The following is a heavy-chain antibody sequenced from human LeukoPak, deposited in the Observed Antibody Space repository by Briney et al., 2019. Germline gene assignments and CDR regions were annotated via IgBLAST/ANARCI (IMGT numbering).Heavy chain of an antibody. Sequence: GGSLRLSCAVAGFILRSYWMGWVRQAPGKGLVWVSRINSDGSSTSYADSVRGRFTISRDNAKNTLYLQMNSLRAEDTAVYYCARDLAAAGRGWFDPWGQGTLVTVSS. D-gene: IGHD6-13*01. CDR3: ARDLAAAGRGWFDP. J-gene: IGHJ5*02. V-gene: IGHV3-74*01. CDR1: GFILRSYW. CDR2: INSDGSST.